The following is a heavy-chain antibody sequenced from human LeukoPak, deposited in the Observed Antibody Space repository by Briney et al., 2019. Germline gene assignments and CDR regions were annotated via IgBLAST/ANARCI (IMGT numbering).Heavy chain of an antibody. D-gene: IGHD7-27*01. V-gene: IGHV4-59*01. CDR1: GGSISIYY. CDR2: IYYTGST. Sequence: PSETLSLTCSVSGGSISIYYGSWIRQPPGEGLEWIANIYYTGSTNYTPSLKSRDTISVDTSKNHCSLELSSVTAADTVVYYWARLGLENWFDPWGQGTLVTVSS. J-gene: IGHJ5*02. CDR3: ARLGLENWFDP.